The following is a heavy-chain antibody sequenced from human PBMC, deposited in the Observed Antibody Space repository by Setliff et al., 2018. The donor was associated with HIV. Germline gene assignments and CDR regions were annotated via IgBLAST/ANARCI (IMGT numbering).Heavy chain of an antibody. CDR1: GGSLSGYH. D-gene: IGHD3-3*01. V-gene: IGHV4-31*11. CDR3: ARDATYYNFWSGYRYFDL. Sequence: SETLSLTCAVYGGSLSGYHWSWIRQHPGKGLEWIGYIYYSGSTYYNPSLKSRVTISVDTSKNQFSLKLSSVTAADTAVYYCARDATYYNFWSGYRYFDLWGRGTLVTVSS. CDR2: IYYSGST. J-gene: IGHJ2*01.